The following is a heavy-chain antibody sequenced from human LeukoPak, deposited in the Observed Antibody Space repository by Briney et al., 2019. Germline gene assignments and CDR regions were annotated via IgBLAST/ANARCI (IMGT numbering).Heavy chain of an antibody. D-gene: IGHD3-10*01. CDR3: ARGSSQTSFMVRGVLRYYYYGMDV. CDR1: GFTFSSYG. V-gene: IGHV3-30*03. CDR2: ISYDGSNK. J-gene: IGHJ6*04. Sequence: GRSLRLSCAASGFTFSSYGMHWVRQAPGKGLEWEAVISYDGSNKYYADSVKGRFTISRDNSKNTLYLQMNSLRAEDTAVYYCARGSSQTSFMVRGVLRYYYYGMDVWGKGTTVTVSS.